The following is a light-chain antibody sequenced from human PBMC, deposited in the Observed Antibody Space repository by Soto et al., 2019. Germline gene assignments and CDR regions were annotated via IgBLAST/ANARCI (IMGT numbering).Light chain of an antibody. Sequence: DIHMTQSPSSLSASVGHRFTITCRASQNIDNYLNWYQHKAVKAPKLLIYATSTLQSGVPSSFSGSGSGTDFTLTISSLKPPDFANYYCQQSYRTHTITFGHGTRLEIK. CDR3: QQSYRTHTIT. V-gene: IGKV1-39*01. CDR1: QNIDNY. J-gene: IGKJ5*01. CDR2: ATS.